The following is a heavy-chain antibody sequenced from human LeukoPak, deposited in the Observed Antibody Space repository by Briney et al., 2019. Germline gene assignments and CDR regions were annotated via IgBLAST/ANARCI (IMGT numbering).Heavy chain of an antibody. CDR2: IIPIFGTA. CDR1: GRTFSSYA. Sequence: SVKVSCKASGRTFSSYAISWVRQAPGQGLECIGGIIPIFGTANYAQKFQGRVTITADESTSTAYMELSSLRSEDTAVYYCARTLGYCSSTSCYWDYWGQGTLVTVSS. D-gene: IGHD2-2*01. CDR3: ARTLGYCSSTSCYWDY. J-gene: IGHJ4*02. V-gene: IGHV1-69*13.